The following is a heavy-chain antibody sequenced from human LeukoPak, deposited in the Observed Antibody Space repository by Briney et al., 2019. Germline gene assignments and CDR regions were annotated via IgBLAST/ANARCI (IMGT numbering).Heavy chain of an antibody. CDR2: IYHSGST. V-gene: IGHV4-30-2*01. D-gene: IGHD6-13*01. J-gene: IGHJ5*02. Sequence: SETLSLTCAVSGGSISSGGYSWSWIRQPPGKGLEWIGEIYHSGSTNYNPSLKSRVTISVDKSKNQFSLKLSSVTAADTAVYYCARGLVYSSSWSWSNWFDPWGQGTLVTVSS. CDR3: ARGLVYSSSWSWSNWFDP. CDR1: GGSISSGGYS.